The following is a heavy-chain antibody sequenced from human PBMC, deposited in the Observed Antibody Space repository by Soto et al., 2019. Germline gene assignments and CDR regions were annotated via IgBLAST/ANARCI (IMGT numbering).Heavy chain of an antibody. CDR1: GYTFTIYG. V-gene: IGHV1-18*01. Sequence: ASVKVSCKASGYTFTIYGIIWVRQAPGQGLEWMGWISAYNGNTNYAQKLQGRVTMTTDTSTSTAYMELRSLRSDDTAVYYCARDSVDLVGYCSSTSCDLYYYYGMDVWGQGTTVTVSS. J-gene: IGHJ6*02. D-gene: IGHD2-2*01. CDR3: ARDSVDLVGYCSSTSCDLYYYYGMDV. CDR2: ISAYNGNT.